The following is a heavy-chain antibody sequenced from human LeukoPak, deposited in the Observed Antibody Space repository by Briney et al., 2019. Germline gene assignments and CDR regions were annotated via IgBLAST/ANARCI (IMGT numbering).Heavy chain of an antibody. CDR3: ARGVYYDSSGYSVDAFDI. D-gene: IGHD3-22*01. CDR1: GYTFTSYD. V-gene: IGHV1-8*01. Sequence: ASVKVSCKASGYTFTSYDINWVRQATGQGLEWMGWMNPNSGNTGYAQKFQGRVTMTRNTSISTAYMELSSLRSEDTAVYYCARGVYYDSSGYSVDAFDIWGQGTMVTVSS. J-gene: IGHJ3*02. CDR2: MNPNSGNT.